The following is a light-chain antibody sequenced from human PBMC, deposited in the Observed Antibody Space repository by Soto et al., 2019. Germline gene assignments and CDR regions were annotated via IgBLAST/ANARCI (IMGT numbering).Light chain of an antibody. CDR3: QQYDSSPYT. J-gene: IGKJ2*01. CDR2: DVS. V-gene: IGKV3D-20*01. CDR1: QSLGSNY. Sequence: EIVLTQSPATLSLSPGERATLSCGGSQSLGSNYIAWYQQKPGLAPRLLLYDVSTRATGIPDRFSGSGSGTDFTLTISRLEPEDFAVYYCQQYDSSPYTFGQGTKLEIK.